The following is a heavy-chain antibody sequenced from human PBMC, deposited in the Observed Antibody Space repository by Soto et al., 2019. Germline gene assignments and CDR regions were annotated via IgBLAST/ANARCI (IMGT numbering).Heavy chain of an antibody. D-gene: IGHD3-9*01. CDR1: GFTFSGYA. Sequence: EVRLLESGEGLVQPGGSLKFSCAASGFTFSGYAMSWFPRAPGKGLEWVSSIGGSGGNTYYEDSVKGRFTISRDNSKNTLFMQMNRLRAEDTAEYYCARVVRYFDTPYGMDVWGHGTTVTVSS. V-gene: IGHV3-23*01. CDR3: ARVVRYFDTPYGMDV. J-gene: IGHJ6*02. CDR2: IGGSGGNT.